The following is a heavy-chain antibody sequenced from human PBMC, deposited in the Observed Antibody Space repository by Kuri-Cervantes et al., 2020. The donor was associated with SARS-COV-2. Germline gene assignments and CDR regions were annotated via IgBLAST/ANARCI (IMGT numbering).Heavy chain of an antibody. CDR2: INPNSGGT. CDR1: GYTFTGYY. V-gene: IGHV1-2*02. D-gene: IGHD2-2*01. Sequence: ASVKVSCKASGYTFTGYYMHWVRQAPGQGLEWMGWINPNSGGTSYAQKFQGRVTMTRDTSISTAYMELSRLRSDDTAVYYCARDIVVVPAASSDYWGQGTLVTVSS. J-gene: IGHJ4*02. CDR3: ARDIVVVPAASSDY.